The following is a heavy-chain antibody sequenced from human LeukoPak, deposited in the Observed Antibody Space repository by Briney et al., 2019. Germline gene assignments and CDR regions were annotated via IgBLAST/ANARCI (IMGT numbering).Heavy chain of an antibody. J-gene: IGHJ2*01. Sequence: PGRSLRLSCAASGFTFSNYAMHWVRQAPGKGLEWVSGICGSAGSTFYADSVKGRFTISRDKSKNTVYLQMNSLRAEDTAVYYCAKDQGASTFGVVHWFFDLWGRGTLVTVS. CDR3: AKDQGASTFGVVHWFFDL. V-gene: IGHV3-23*01. CDR2: ICGSAGST. CDR1: GFTFSNYA. D-gene: IGHD3-3*01.